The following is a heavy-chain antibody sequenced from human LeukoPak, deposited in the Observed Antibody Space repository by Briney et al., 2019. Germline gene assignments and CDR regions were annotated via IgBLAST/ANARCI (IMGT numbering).Heavy chain of an antibody. CDR2: ISAYNGNT. CDR1: GYTFTSYG. V-gene: IGHV1-18*01. D-gene: IGHD2-2*01. CDR3: ACLSSSSFGSCGGY. Sequence: ASVKVSCKASGYTFTSYGISWVRQAPGQGLEWMGWISAYNGNTNYAQKLQGRVTMTTDTSTSTAYMELRSLRSDDTAVYYCACLSSSSFGSCGGYWGQGTLVTVSS. J-gene: IGHJ4*02.